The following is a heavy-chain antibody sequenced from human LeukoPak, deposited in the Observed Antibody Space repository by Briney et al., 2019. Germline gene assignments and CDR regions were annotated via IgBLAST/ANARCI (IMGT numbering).Heavy chain of an antibody. CDR1: GFTFSSYG. J-gene: IGHJ4*02. D-gene: IGHD3-22*01. V-gene: IGHV3-33*01. Sequence: PGGSLRLSCAASGFTFSSYGMHWVRQAPGKGLEWVAVIWYDGSNKYYADSVKGRFTISRDNSKNTLYLQMNSLRAEDTAVYYCARDSPTYYYDSSGIDYWGQGTLVTVSS. CDR2: IWYDGSNK. CDR3: ARDSPTYYYDSSGIDY.